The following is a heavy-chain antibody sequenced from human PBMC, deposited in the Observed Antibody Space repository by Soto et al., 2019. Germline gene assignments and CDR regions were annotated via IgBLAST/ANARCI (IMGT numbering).Heavy chain of an antibody. V-gene: IGHV3-48*01. CDR2: ISSSSSTK. Sequence: PGGSLRLSCAASGFTFSSYSMNWVRQAPGKGLEWVSYISSSSSTKYYADSVKGRFTISRGNAKNSLYLQMNSLRAEDTAVYYCARDLNLGSFDYWGQGTLVTVSS. CDR1: GFTFSSYS. J-gene: IGHJ4*02. CDR3: ARDLNLGSFDY.